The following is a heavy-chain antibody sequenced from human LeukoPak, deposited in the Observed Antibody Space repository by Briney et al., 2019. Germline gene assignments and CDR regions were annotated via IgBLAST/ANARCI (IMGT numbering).Heavy chain of an antibody. CDR2: IYYSGST. J-gene: IGHJ5*02. CDR1: GGSISSSSYY. V-gene: IGHV4-61*01. Sequence: SETLSLTCTVSGGSISSSSYYWSWIRQPPGKGLEWIGYIYYSGSTNYNPSLKSRVTMSVDTSKNQFSLKLSSVTAADTAVYYCASGGVVQGVNWFDPWGQGTLVTVSS. CDR3: ASGGVVQGVNWFDP. D-gene: IGHD3-10*01.